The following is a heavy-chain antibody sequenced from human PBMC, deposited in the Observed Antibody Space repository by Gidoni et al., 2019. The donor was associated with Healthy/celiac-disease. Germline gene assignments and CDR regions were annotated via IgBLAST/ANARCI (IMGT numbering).Heavy chain of an antibody. CDR1: GRSISSGSYY. Sequence: QLQLQESGPGLVKPSETLSLTCTVSGRSISSGSYYWGWIRQPPGKGLEWMGSIYYSGSTYYNPSLKSRVTISVDTSKNKFSLKLSSVTAADTAVYYCARSGGIRLGHFDYWGQGTLVTVSS. CDR3: ARSGGIRLGHFDY. V-gene: IGHV4-39*01. J-gene: IGHJ4*02. CDR2: IYYSGST. D-gene: IGHD6-19*01.